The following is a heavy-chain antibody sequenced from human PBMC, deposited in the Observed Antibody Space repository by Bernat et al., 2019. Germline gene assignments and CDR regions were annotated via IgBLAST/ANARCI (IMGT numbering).Heavy chain of an antibody. V-gene: IGHV2-5*01. Sequence: QITLKESGPALLKPTQTLTLTCSFSSTSGVGVGWIRQPPGQALEWLAHNYWNDDIRYNPYLKSRLTISKDTSKSQVVPLMTYIDPVDTAKYYCAHSLPYNWNAMDVWGQGATVIVSS. J-gene: IGHJ6*02. CDR3: AHSLPYNWNAMDV. CDR2: NYWNDDI. CDR1: STSGVG. D-gene: IGHD1-20*01.